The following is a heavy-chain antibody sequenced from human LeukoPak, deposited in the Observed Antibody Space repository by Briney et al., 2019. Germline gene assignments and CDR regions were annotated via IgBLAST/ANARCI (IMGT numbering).Heavy chain of an antibody. J-gene: IGHJ4*02. V-gene: IGHV3-23*01. CDR3: AKDRNAASSMVYYFDY. CDR1: GFTFSSYA. CDR2: ISGSGGST. Sequence: GGSLRLSCAASGFTFSSYAMSWVRQAPGKGLEWVSAISGSGGSTYYADSVKGRFTISRDNSKNTLYLQMNSLRAEDTAVYYCAKDRNAASSMVYYFDYWGQGTLVSVSS. D-gene: IGHD2/OR15-2a*01.